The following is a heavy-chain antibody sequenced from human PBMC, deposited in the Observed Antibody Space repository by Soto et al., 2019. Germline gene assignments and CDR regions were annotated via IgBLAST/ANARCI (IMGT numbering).Heavy chain of an antibody. J-gene: IGHJ4*02. V-gene: IGHV1-18*01. D-gene: IGHD6-19*01. CDR3: ARDLGGWEDY. CDR1: GYTFTSYG. CDR2: INADNGNT. Sequence: GASVKVSCKASGYTFTSYGISWVRQAPGQGLEWMGWINADNGNTKYAQKLQGRVTMTRDTSASTAYMELSSLRSEDTAVYYCARDLGGWEDYWGQGTLVTSPQ.